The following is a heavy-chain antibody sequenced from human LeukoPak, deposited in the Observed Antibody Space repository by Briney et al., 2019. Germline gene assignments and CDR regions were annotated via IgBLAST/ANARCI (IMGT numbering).Heavy chain of an antibody. V-gene: IGHV3-7*01. CDR3: ARDLLAGAPGEDY. CDR1: GFSFRSYW. J-gene: IGHJ4*02. CDR2: IKQDGSEK. Sequence: PGGSLRLSCAVSGFSFRSYWMSWVRQAPGKGLEWLANIKQDGSEKYYVDSVKDRFTISRDNAKNSLYLQMNSLRAEDTAIYYCARDLLAGAPGEDYWGQGTLVTVSS. D-gene: IGHD1-26*01.